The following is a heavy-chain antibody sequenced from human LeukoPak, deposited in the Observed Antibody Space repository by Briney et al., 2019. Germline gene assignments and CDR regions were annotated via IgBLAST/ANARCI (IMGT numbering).Heavy chain of an antibody. CDR1: GFTFSSYW. Sequence: GGSLRLSCAASGFTFSSYWMHWVRQAPGKGLVWVSRMNSDGSSTSYADSVKGRFTISRDNAKNTLYLQMNSLRAEDTAVYYCARDATPSYSSSWKDDTHYWGQGILVTVSS. D-gene: IGHD6-13*01. CDR2: MNSDGSST. CDR3: ARDATPSYSSSWKDDTHY. V-gene: IGHV3-74*01. J-gene: IGHJ4*02.